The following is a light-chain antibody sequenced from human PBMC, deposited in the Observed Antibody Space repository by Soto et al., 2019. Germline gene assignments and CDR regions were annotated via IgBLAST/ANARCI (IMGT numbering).Light chain of an antibody. V-gene: IGKV1-12*01. Sequence: DIQMTQSASSVSASVGDRVTITCRSSEDISTWLAWYQQKPVKAPKLLIYAASSLQSGVPSRFSGSGSGTDFTLTISSLQPEDFATYYCQHADSFPLITFGQGTRLEIK. CDR2: AAS. CDR1: EDISTW. J-gene: IGKJ5*01. CDR3: QHADSFPLIT.